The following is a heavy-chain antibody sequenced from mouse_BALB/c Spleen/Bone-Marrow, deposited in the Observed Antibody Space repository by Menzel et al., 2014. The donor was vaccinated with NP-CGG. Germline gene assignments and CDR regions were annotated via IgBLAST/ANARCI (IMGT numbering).Heavy chain of an antibody. CDR1: GYTFTSYW. J-gene: IGHJ3*01. CDR3: PRGAY. CDR2: IDPSDSET. Sequence: VKLVESGAELVRPGASVKLSCKASGYTFTSYWMNWVKQRPGQGLEWIGMIDPSDSETHYNQMFKDKATLTVDKSSSTAYMQLSSLPSSSSSLFYCPRGAYWGPGTLVTVSA. V-gene: IGHV1-61*01.